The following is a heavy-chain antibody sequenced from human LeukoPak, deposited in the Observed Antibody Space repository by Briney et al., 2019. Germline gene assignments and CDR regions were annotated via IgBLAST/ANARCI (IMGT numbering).Heavy chain of an antibody. V-gene: IGHV1-2*02. D-gene: IGHD2-2*01. CDR3: ARANFLYCSSTTCLFDY. Sequence: ASVKVSCKASGYTFTDYYMHWVRQAPGQGFEWMGWINPNDGDTNYAQKFKGRVTMTRDTSISTAHMEVSRLRSDDTAVYYCARANFLYCSSTTCLFDYWGQGTLVTVSS. J-gene: IGHJ4*02. CDR1: GYTFTDYY. CDR2: INPNDGDT.